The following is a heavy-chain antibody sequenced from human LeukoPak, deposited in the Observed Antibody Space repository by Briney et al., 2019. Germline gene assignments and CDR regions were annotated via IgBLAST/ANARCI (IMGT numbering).Heavy chain of an antibody. Sequence: VASVKVSCKASGGTFSSYAISWVRQAPGQGLEWMGRIIPIFGTANYAQKFQGRVTITTDESTSTAYMGLSSLRSEDTAVYYCARVAPSSSWYTAFDIWGQGTMVTVSS. CDR3: ARVAPSSSWYTAFDI. J-gene: IGHJ3*02. V-gene: IGHV1-69*05. CDR1: GGTFSSYA. D-gene: IGHD6-13*01. CDR2: IIPIFGTA.